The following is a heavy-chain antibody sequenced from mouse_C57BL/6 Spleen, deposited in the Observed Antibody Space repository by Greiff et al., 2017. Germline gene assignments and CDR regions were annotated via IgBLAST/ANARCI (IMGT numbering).Heavy chain of an antibody. CDR1: GYAFSSYW. CDR3: ARPVTVYYAMDY. J-gene: IGHJ4*01. Sequence: VKLQESGAELVKPGASVTISCKASGYAFSSYWMNWVKQRPGKGLEWIGQLYPGAGDTNYNGKFKGKATLTADKSSSTAYMQLSSLTSEDSAVYFCARPVTVYYAMDYWGQGTSVTVSS. CDR2: LYPGAGDT. V-gene: IGHV1-80*01. D-gene: IGHD2-1*01.